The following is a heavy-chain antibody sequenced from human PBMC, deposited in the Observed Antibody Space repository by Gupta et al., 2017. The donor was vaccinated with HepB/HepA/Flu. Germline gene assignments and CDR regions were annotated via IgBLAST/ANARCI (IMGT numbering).Heavy chain of an antibody. Sequence: EVQLVQSGAEVTKPGESLKISCQGSGYSFTSYGIGWVRQMHGKGMEWMGIIYPGDSDTRYSPSLQGQVTIPADKSISTGYLQWSSLKASDTAMDDCARQGWNEVSGGDFDYWGQGTLGTVSS. CDR3: ARQGWNEVSGGDFDY. D-gene: IGHD1-1*01. V-gene: IGHV5-51*01. J-gene: IGHJ4*02. CDR2: IYPGDSDT. CDR1: GYSFTSYG.